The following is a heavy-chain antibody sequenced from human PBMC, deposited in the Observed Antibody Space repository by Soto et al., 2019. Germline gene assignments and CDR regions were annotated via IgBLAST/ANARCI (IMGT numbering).Heavy chain of an antibody. CDR1: GFTVSSNY. V-gene: IGHV3-66*01. CDR2: IYSGGST. D-gene: IGHD2-15*01. Sequence: GGSLRLSCAASGFTVSSNYMSWVRQAPGKGLEWVSVIYSGGSTYYADSVKGRFTISRDNSKNTLYLQMNSLRAEDTAVYYCASRDPWPSGGSNSYYYYYMDVWGKGTTVTVSS. CDR3: ASRDPWPSGGSNSYYYYYMDV. J-gene: IGHJ6*03.